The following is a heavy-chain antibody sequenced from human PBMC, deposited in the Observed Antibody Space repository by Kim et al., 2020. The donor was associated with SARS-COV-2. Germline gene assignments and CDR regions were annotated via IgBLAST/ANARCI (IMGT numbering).Heavy chain of an antibody. CDR2: ISSSGSTI. D-gene: IGHD6-13*01. Sequence: GGSLRLSCAASGFTFSDYYLSWIRQAPGKGLEWVSYISSSGSTIYYADYVKGRFTISRDNAKNSLYLQMNSLRAEDTAVYYCARDLKQQQLSAYYYYGMDVWGQGTTVTVS. V-gene: IGHV3-11*04. J-gene: IGHJ6*01. CDR3: ARDLKQQQLSAYYYYGMDV. CDR1: GFTFSDYY.